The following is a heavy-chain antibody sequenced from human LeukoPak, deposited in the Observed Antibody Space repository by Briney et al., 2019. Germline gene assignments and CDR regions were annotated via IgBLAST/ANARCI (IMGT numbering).Heavy chain of an antibody. CDR2: IYYGGST. D-gene: IGHD3-22*01. Sequence: PSETLSLTCTVSGGSISSSSYYWGWIRQPPGKGLEWIVSIYYGGSTYYNPSLKSRDTISVDTSKNQFSLKLSSVTAADTAVYYCARSFDSSGLVDYWGQGTLVTVSS. J-gene: IGHJ4*02. CDR1: GGSISSSSYY. V-gene: IGHV4-39*01. CDR3: ARSFDSSGLVDY.